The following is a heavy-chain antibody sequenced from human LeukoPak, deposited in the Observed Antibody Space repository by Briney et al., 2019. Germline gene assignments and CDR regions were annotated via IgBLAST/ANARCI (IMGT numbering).Heavy chain of an antibody. V-gene: IGHV5-51*01. Sequence: GESLKISYKGSGYSFTSYWIGWVRQMPGKGLEWMGIIYPGDSDTRDSPSFEGQVTISADKSISTAYLQWSSLKASDTAMYYCARLTSNYDSSGYPLRALDYWGQGTLVTVSS. J-gene: IGHJ4*02. CDR1: GYSFTSYW. CDR2: IYPGDSDT. D-gene: IGHD3-22*01. CDR3: ARLTSNYDSSGYPLRALDY.